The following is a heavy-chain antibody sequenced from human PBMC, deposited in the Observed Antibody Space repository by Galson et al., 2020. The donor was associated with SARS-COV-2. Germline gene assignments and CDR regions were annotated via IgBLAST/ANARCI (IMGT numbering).Heavy chain of an antibody. D-gene: IGHD5-18*01. V-gene: IGHV3-21*01. J-gene: IGHJ6*02. Sequence: NSGGSLRLSCAASGFPFSTYSMNWVRLAPGKGLEWVSSISTSSSYTYYVDSVKGRFSISRDNPWNSLYLQMNSLRAEDTAVYYCARDEGIRGYNYGRLYYGMDVWGQGTTVTVCS. CDR3: ARDEGIRGYNYGRLYYGMDV. CDR1: GFPFSTYS. CDR2: ISTSSSYT.